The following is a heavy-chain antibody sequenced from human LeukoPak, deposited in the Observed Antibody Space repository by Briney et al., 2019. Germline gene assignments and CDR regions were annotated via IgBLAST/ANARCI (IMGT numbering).Heavy chain of an antibody. D-gene: IGHD3-9*01. J-gene: IGHJ3*02. CDR3: ARDSNYDILTASAFNI. V-gene: IGHV1-2*02. Sequence: ASVKVSCKASGYTFNAYYMHWVRQAPGQGLEWMGWINPNSGGTNYAQKFQGRVTMTRDTSISTAYMDLSRLRSDDTAVYYCARDSNYDILTASAFNIWAKGQWSPSLQ. CDR2: INPNSGGT. CDR1: GYTFNAYY.